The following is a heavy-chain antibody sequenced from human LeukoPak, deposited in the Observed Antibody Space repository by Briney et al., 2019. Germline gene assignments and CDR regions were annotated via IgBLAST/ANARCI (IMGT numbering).Heavy chain of an antibody. V-gene: IGHV1-2*02. CDR1: GYTFTGYY. Sequence: ASVKVSCKASGYTFTGYYMHWVRQAPGQGLEWMGWINSNSGGTNYAQKFQGRVTMTRDTSISTAYMELSRLRSDDTAVYYCARGSIVGATFDYFDYWGQGTLVTVSS. J-gene: IGHJ4*02. CDR2: INSNSGGT. CDR3: ARGSIVGATFDYFDY. D-gene: IGHD1-26*01.